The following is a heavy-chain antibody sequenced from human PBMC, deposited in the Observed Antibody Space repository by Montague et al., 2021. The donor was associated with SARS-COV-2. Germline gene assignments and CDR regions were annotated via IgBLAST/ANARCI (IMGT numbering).Heavy chain of an antibody. CDR1: GGSITNDD. CDR2: IFKNGGT. J-gene: IGHJ6*02. CDR3: ARYYERSLDV. D-gene: IGHD3-22*01. Sequence: SETLSLTCTVSGGSITNDDWSWIRQPPGKGLEWIVNIFKNGGTDYNPSLKSRVIISVDTSKSQFSLKVTSVTAADTAVYYCARYYERSLDVWGQGTTVTVS. V-gene: IGHV4-59*08.